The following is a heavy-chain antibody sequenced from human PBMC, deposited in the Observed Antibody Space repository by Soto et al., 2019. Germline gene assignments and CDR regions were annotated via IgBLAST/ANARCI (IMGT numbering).Heavy chain of an antibody. D-gene: IGHD5-12*01. CDR1: GYTFTSYD. V-gene: IGHV1-8*01. CDR3: ARGSCGYSGYENYYYGMDV. Sequence: GPSVKVSCKASGYTFTSYDINWVRQATGQGLEWMGWMNPNSGNTGYAQKFQGRVTMTRNTSISTAYMELSSLRSEDTAVYYCARGSCGYSGYENYYYGMDVWGQGTTVTVSS. CDR2: MNPNSGNT. J-gene: IGHJ6*02.